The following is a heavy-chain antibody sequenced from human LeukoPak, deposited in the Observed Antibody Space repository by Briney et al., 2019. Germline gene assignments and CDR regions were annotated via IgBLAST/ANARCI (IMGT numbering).Heavy chain of an antibody. V-gene: IGHV3-48*01. D-gene: IGHD6-19*01. CDR3: ASPLAVAGSFDP. Sequence: GGSLRLSCAASGFTFSSYSMNWVRQAPGKGLEWVSYISSSSSTICYADSVKGRFTISRDNAKNSLYLQMNSLRAEDTAVYYCASPLAVAGSFDPWGQGTLVTVSS. CDR1: GFTFSSYS. CDR2: ISSSSSTI. J-gene: IGHJ5*02.